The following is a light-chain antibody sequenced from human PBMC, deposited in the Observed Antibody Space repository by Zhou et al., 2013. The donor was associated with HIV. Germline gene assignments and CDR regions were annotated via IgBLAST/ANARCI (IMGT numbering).Light chain of an antibody. Sequence: EIVMTQSPATLSVSPGERATLSCRASQSVTSNLAWYQQKPGHSPRLLIYDASTRATGIPDRFSGSGSGTDFTLTMSRLEPEDFAVYYCQQYGSSPFTFGPGTKVDIK. CDR3: QQYGSSPFT. J-gene: IGKJ3*01. CDR2: DAS. V-gene: IGKV3-20*01. CDR1: QSVTSN.